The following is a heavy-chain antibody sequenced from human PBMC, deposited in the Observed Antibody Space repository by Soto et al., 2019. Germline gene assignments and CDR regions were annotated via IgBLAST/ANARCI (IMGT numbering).Heavy chain of an antibody. CDR2: ISYDGSNN. CDR1: GFTFSSYG. J-gene: IGHJ4*02. Sequence: QVQLVESGGGVVQPGRSLRLSCAASGFTFSSYGMHWVRQAPGKGLEGGAVISYDGSNNYYSDSVKGRFTISRDNSKNTLYLQMNSLRAEDTAVYYCAKDEGYGGTPGTHWGQGTLVTVSS. V-gene: IGHV3-30*18. D-gene: IGHD5-12*01. CDR3: AKDEGYGGTPGTH.